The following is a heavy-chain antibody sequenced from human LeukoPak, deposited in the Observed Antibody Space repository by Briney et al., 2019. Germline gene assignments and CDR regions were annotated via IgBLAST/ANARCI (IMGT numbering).Heavy chain of an antibody. J-gene: IGHJ4*02. D-gene: IGHD1-26*01. CDR3: ARANLALLRDFDY. Sequence: SETLSLTCTVSGGSISSGGYYWSWIRQHPGKGLEWIGYIYYSGSTYYNPSLKSRVTISVDTSKNQFSLQLSSVTAADTAVYYCARANLALLRDFDYWGQGTLVTVSS. CDR2: IYYSGST. CDR1: GGSISSGGYY. V-gene: IGHV4-31*03.